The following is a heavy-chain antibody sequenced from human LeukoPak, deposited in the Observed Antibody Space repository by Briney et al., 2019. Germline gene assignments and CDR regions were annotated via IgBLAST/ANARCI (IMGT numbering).Heavy chain of an antibody. Sequence: SVKVSCKASGGTFSSYAISWVRQAPGQGLEWMGGIIPIFGTANYAQKFQGRVTITADESTSTAYMELSSLRSEDTAVYYCATASNPIRGYYYDSSGTGAFDIWGQGTMVTVSS. CDR1: GGTFSSYA. J-gene: IGHJ3*02. CDR3: ATASNPIRGYYYDSSGTGAFDI. D-gene: IGHD3-22*01. CDR2: IIPIFGTA. V-gene: IGHV1-69*13.